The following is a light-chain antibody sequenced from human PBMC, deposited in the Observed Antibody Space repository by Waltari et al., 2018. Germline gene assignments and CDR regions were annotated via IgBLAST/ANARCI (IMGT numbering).Light chain of an antibody. Sequence: QTMLTQPPSASGTPGQRVTLSCSGSSANIGNNFVNWYQQLPETAPQLLIYSDRQRPSGVPDRFSASKSGTSASLAISGLQSEDEGLYYCSSWDDSRNTVVFGGGTKLTVL. CDR2: SDR. V-gene: IGLV1-44*01. CDR1: SANIGNNF. CDR3: SSWDDSRNTVV. J-gene: IGLJ2*01.